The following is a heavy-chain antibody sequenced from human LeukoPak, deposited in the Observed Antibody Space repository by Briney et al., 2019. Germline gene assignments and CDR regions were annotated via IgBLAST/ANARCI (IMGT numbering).Heavy chain of an antibody. J-gene: IGHJ6*03. D-gene: IGHD2-21*01. CDR3: ARVQFVRLYYYYYYMDV. CDR1: GGSFSGYY. V-gene: IGHV4-34*01. CDR2: INHSGST. Sequence: SETLSLTCAVYGGSFSGYYWSWIRQPPGKGLECIGEINHSGSTNYNPSLKSRVTISVDTSKNQFSLKLSSVTAADTAVYYCARVQFVRLYYYYYYMDVWGKGTTVTVSS.